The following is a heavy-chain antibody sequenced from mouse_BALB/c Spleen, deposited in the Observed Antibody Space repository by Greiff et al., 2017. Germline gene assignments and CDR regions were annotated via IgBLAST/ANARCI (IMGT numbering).Heavy chain of an antibody. Sequence: EVKLQESGGDLVKPGGSLKLSCAASGFTFSSYGMSWVRQTPDKRLEWVATISSGGSYTYYPDSVKGRFTISRDNAKNTLYLQMSSLKSEDTAMYYCARRSREYYFDYWGQGTTLTVSS. CDR1: GFTFSSYG. V-gene: IGHV5-6*02. CDR2: ISSGGSYT. CDR3: ARRSREYYFDY. J-gene: IGHJ2*01.